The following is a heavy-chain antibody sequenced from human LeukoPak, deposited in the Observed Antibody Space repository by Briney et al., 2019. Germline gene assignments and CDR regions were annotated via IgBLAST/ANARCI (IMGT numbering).Heavy chain of an antibody. CDR2: ISAYNGNT. CDR1: GYTFTGYY. D-gene: IGHD3-22*01. CDR3: ARDRLDYYDSSGYYFI. J-gene: IGHJ4*02. V-gene: IGHV1-18*04. Sequence: ASVRVSCKTSGYTFTGYYMHWVRQAPGQGLEWMGWISAYNGNTNYAQKLQGRVTMTTDTSTSTAYMELRSLRSDDTAVYYCARDRLDYYDSSGYYFIWGQGTLVTVSS.